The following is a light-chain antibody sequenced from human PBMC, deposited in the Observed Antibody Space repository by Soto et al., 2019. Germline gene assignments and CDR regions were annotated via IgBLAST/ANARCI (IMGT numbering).Light chain of an antibody. CDR1: QSISNY. V-gene: IGKV1-39*01. Sequence: DIQMTQSPSSLSASVGDRVTITCRASQSISNYLNWYQQKPGKAPKLLIYAASTLQTGVPSRFSGNGSGADFILTSSSLQPEDFGNYYCQQSYSTLFPFGPGTKVDIK. J-gene: IGKJ3*01. CDR2: AAS. CDR3: QQSYSTLFP.